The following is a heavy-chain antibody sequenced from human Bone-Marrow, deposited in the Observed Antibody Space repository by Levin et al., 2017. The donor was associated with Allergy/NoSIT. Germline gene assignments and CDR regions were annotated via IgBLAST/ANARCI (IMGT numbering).Heavy chain of an antibody. V-gene: IGHV1-8*01. Sequence: GESLKISCKASGYTFTSYDINWVRQATGQGLEWMGWMNPNSGNTGYAQKFQGRVTMTRNTSISTAYMELSSLRSEDTAVYYCARGKSYDFWSGYYPPDMDVWGKGTTVTVSS. D-gene: IGHD3-3*01. J-gene: IGHJ6*03. CDR3: ARGKSYDFWSGYYPPDMDV. CDR1: GYTFTSYD. CDR2: MNPNSGNT.